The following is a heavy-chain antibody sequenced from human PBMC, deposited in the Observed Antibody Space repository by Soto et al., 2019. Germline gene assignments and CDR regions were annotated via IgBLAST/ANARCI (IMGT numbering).Heavy chain of an antibody. CDR1: GGSFSGYI. V-gene: IGHV4-34*01. D-gene: IGHD1-26*01. Sequence: QVQLQQSGAGLLKPLETLSLTCDVYGGSFSGYIWTWIRQTPGKGLQWIGQINHSGSANYNPSLKRRVTISVHTSNSTFSLELNSVTDADTAVYYCARGLIRGSHYSGGWYYFDSWGQGTQVTVSS. CDR3: ARGLIRGSHYSGGWYYFDS. CDR2: INHSGSA. J-gene: IGHJ4*02.